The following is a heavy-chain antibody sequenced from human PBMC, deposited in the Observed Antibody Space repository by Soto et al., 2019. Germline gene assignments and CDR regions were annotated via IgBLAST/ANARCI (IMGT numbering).Heavy chain of an antibody. D-gene: IGHD2-21*02. V-gene: IGHV3-30*18. CDR2: MSSDGRNE. Sequence: QVQLVESGGGLVQPGRSLRLSCEGSGFTFSKYGMHWVRQAPGKGLEWVAVMSSDGRNEYYADSVKGRFTISRDNSNSTLYLQMSSLRPEDTAVYSCAKFGHIAVVTTWFDYWGQGTLVTVSS. CDR3: AKFGHIAVVTTWFDY. CDR1: GFTFSKYG. J-gene: IGHJ4*02.